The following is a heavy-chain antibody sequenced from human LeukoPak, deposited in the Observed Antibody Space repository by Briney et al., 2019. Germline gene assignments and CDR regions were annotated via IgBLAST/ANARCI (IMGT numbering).Heavy chain of an antibody. CDR3: ARSWDARMNFDY. J-gene: IGHJ4*02. V-gene: IGHV3-66*02. CDR1: GFIVSSNY. D-gene: IGHD1-26*01. Sequence: GGSLRPSCAASGFIVSSNYMNWVRQAPGKWLEWVSVIYSGGSTYYADSVKGRFTISRDNSKNTVNLQMNDLRAEDTAVYYCARSWDARMNFDYWGQGTMVTVSS. CDR2: IYSGGST.